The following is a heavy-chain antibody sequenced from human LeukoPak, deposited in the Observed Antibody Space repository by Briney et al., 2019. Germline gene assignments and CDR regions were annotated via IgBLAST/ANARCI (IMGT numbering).Heavy chain of an antibody. D-gene: IGHD3-10*01. J-gene: IGHJ4*02. V-gene: IGHV3-7*01. Sequence: SGGSLRLSCAASGFTFRSYWMTWVRQSPGKGLEWEAIIKPDGSDKFHVDSVKGRFTISRDNAKNSLYLQMSNLRAEDTAVYYCARGGHRQKEFWGQGTLVTVSS. CDR2: IKPDGSDK. CDR3: ARGGHRQKEF. CDR1: GFTFRSYW.